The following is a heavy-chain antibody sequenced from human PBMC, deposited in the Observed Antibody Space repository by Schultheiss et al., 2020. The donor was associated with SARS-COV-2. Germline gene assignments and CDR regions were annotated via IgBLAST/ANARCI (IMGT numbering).Heavy chain of an antibody. V-gene: IGHV1-2*06. D-gene: IGHD6-13*01. Sequence: ASVKVSCKASGYTFIGYYIHWVRQAPGQGLEWMGRINPNTGATNYAQKFQGRVIMTRDTSISTAYMGLSRLTSDDTALYYCAKDSQLAYIAWDYYYYMDVWGKGTAVTVSS. CDR1: GYTFIGYY. CDR3: AKDSQLAYIAWDYYYYMDV. CDR2: INPNTGAT. J-gene: IGHJ6*03.